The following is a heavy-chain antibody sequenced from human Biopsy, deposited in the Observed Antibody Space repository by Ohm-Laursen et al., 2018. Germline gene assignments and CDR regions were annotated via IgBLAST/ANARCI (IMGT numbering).Heavy chain of an antibody. CDR2: IIPTFDTP. J-gene: IGHJ5*02. CDR1: GGTFSSYV. CDR3: AGGAAKGNPYDH. D-gene: IGHD3-10*01. Sequence: GSSVKVSCKASGGTFSSYVISWVRQAPGQGLEWMGRIIPTFDTPTYAPDFQGRVTFTADKSTGTAHLDLRSLRSEDTAVYYCAGGAAKGNPYDHWGQGTTVTVSS. V-gene: IGHV1-69*06.